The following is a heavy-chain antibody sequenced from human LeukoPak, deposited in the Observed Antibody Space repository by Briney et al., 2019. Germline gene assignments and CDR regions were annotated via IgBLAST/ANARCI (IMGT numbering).Heavy chain of an antibody. CDR3: ARDRGSSSWFDP. Sequence: GGSLRLSCAASGFTFSSYAMHWVRQAPGKGLEWVAVISYDGSNKYYADSVKGRFTISRDNSKNTLYLQMNSLRVEDTAVYYCARDRGSSSWFDPWGQGTLVTVSS. D-gene: IGHD6-6*01. CDR1: GFTFSSYA. J-gene: IGHJ5*02. V-gene: IGHV3-30*14. CDR2: ISYDGSNK.